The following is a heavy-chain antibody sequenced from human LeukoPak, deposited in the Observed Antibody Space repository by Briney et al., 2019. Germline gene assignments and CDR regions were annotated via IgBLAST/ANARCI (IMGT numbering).Heavy chain of an antibody. V-gene: IGHV4-59*01. CDR3: ARGVHGDY. CDR2: IYYSGST. D-gene: IGHD5-24*01. Sequence: PSETLFLTCTVSGGSISSYYWSWIRQPPGKGLEWIGYIYYSGSTNYNPSLKSRVTISVDTSKNQFSLKLSSVTAADTAVYYCARGVHGDYWGQGTLVTVSS. CDR1: GGSISSYY. J-gene: IGHJ4*02.